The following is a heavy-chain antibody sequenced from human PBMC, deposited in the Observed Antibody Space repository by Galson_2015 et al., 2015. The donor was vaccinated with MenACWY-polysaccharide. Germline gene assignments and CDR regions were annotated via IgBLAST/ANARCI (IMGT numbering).Heavy chain of an antibody. CDR1: GFTFSSYS. V-gene: IGHV3-21*01. CDR2: ISSGSSYI. CDR3: ARDSYGDYAFDY. J-gene: IGHJ4*02. Sequence: SLRLSCAASGFTFSSYSMNWVRQAPGKGLEWVSSISSGSSYIYYADSVKGRFTISRDNAKNSLYLQMNSLRAEDTAVYYCARDSYGDYAFDYWGQGTLVTVSS. D-gene: IGHD4-17*01.